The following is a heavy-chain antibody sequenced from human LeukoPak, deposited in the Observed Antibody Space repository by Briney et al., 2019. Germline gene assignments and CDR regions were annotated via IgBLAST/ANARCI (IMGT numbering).Heavy chain of an antibody. CDR3: ARVAGNCGGDCYRLLY. CDR1: GYTFTSYD. V-gene: IGHV1-8*01. Sequence: ASVKVSCKASGYTFTSYDINWVRQATRQGLEWLGWMNPNSGNTAYAQKFQGRVTMTRNTSISTAYMELSNLRSEDTAVYYCARVAGNCGGDCYRLLYWGQGTLVTVSS. J-gene: IGHJ4*02. D-gene: IGHD2-21*01. CDR2: MNPNSGNT.